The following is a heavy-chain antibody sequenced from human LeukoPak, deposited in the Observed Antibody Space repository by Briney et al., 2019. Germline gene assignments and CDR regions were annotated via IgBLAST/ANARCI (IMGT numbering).Heavy chain of an antibody. Sequence: GSSVKLSCKASGGTFSSYTISWVRQAPGQGLEWMGRIIPILGIANYAQKFQGRVTITADKSTSTAYMELSSLRSEDTAVYYCARVSSTRKYYYYYMDVWGKGTTVTVSS. D-gene: IGHD2-2*01. CDR2: IIPILGIA. CDR3: ARVSSTRKYYYYYMDV. J-gene: IGHJ6*03. CDR1: GGTFSSYT. V-gene: IGHV1-69*02.